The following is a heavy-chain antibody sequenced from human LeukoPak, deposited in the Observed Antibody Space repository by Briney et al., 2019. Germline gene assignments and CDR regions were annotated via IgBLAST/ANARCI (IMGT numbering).Heavy chain of an antibody. CDR2: MNPNSGNT. Sequence: GASVKVSCKASGYTFTSYDINWVRQATGQGLEWMGWMNPNSGNTGYAQKVQGRVTITSNTSISTAYMDVSRLRSEDTAVYYCAKSHYYDSSGYFFDSWGQGTLVTVSS. CDR3: AKSHYYDSSGYFFDS. V-gene: IGHV1-8*03. D-gene: IGHD3-22*01. CDR1: GYTFTSYD. J-gene: IGHJ4*02.